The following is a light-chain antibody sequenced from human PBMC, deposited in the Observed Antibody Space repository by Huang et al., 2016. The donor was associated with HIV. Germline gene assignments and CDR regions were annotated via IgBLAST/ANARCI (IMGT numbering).Light chain of an antibody. V-gene: IGKV1-39*01. Sequence: IQMTQSPSSLSASVGDRVTITCRASQSIATDLNWYQQTPGKAPKVVIYDASNLQSGVPSRFSGSGSGTDFTLTISSLEPEDCATDFCQQSYNTPLTFGGGTKVEIK. J-gene: IGKJ4*01. CDR3: QQSYNTPLT. CDR1: QSIATD. CDR2: DAS.